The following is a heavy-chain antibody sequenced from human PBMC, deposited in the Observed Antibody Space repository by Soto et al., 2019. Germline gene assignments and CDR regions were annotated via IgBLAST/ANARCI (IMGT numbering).Heavy chain of an antibody. J-gene: IGHJ6*02. Sequence: QVQLVQSGAEVQKPGSSVKVSCKASGGTFSSYAISWVRQAPGQGLEWMGGIIPIFGKANYAQKFQGRVTITADESTSTAYMELSSLRSEDTAVYYCASGSSVSGFDYYYYGMDVWGQGTTVTVSS. CDR1: GGTFSSYA. CDR2: IIPIFGKA. D-gene: IGHD6-6*01. CDR3: ASGSSVSGFDYYYYGMDV. V-gene: IGHV1-69*01.